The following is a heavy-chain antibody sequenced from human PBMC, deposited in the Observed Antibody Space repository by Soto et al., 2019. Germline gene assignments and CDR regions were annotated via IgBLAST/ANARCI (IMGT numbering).Heavy chain of an antibody. Sequence: PGGSLRLSCAASGFNFSSHWMHWVRQAPGKGLMWVSHIKTDGSTTNYADSVKGRFTISRDNTKNTLYLQMNSLRAEDTAVYYCARDYVSGSSDSWGPGTLVTVSS. CDR1: GFNFSSHW. CDR3: ARDYVSGSSDS. V-gene: IGHV3-74*01. J-gene: IGHJ4*02. D-gene: IGHD3-16*01. CDR2: IKTDGSTT.